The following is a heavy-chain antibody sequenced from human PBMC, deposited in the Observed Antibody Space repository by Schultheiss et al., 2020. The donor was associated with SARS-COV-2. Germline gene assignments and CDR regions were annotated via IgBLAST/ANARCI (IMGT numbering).Heavy chain of an antibody. CDR3: ASSRGITVTTGGRYNWFDP. CDR2: IWYDGSNK. Sequence: GGSLRLSCAASGFTFSSYGMHWVRQAPGKGLEWVAVIWYDGSNKYYADSVKGRFTISRDNSKNTLYLQMNSLRAEDTAVYYCASSRGITVTTGGRYNWFDPWGQGTLVTVSS. V-gene: IGHV3-33*01. D-gene: IGHD1-14*01. CDR1: GFTFSSYG. J-gene: IGHJ5*02.